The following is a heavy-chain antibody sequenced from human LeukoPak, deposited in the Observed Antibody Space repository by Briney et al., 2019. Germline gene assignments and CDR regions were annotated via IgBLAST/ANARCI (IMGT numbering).Heavy chain of an antibody. V-gene: IGHV3-7*01. CDR3: ARDLGSSSRDY. Sequence: YPGGSLRLSCAASGFTFSNYWMSWVRQAPGKGLQWVANIKQDGSEKYYVDSVKGRFTISRDNAKKSLYLQMNSLRAEDTAVYYCARDLGSSSRDYWGQGTLVTVSS. CDR1: GFTFSNYW. D-gene: IGHD6-6*01. CDR2: IKQDGSEK. J-gene: IGHJ4*02.